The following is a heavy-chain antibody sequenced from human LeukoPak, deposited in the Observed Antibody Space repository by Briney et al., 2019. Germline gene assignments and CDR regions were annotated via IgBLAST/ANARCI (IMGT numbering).Heavy chain of an antibody. J-gene: IGHJ3*02. Sequence: SETLSLTCTVSGGSISGYYWSWIRQPPGKGLEWIGYMYYSGSTKYNPSLKSRVTISVDTSKNQFSLKLSSVTAADTAVYYCARDLNAFDIWGQGTMVTVSS. D-gene: IGHD3-9*01. CDR2: MYYSGST. V-gene: IGHV4-59*01. CDR1: GGSISGYY. CDR3: ARDLNAFDI.